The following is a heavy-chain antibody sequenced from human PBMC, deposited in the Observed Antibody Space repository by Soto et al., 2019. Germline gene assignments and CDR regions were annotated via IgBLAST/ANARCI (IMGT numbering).Heavy chain of an antibody. J-gene: IGHJ5*02. D-gene: IGHD6-13*01. CDR2: IYYSGST. CDR3: ARRVRPNWFDP. CDR1: GGSISSSSYY. Sequence: QLQLQESGPGLVKPSETLSLTCTVSGGSISSSSYYWGWIRQPPGKGLEWIGSIYYSGSTYYNPSLKSRVTISVDTSKNQFSLKLSSVTAADTAVYYCARRVRPNWFDPWGQGTLVTVSS. V-gene: IGHV4-39*01.